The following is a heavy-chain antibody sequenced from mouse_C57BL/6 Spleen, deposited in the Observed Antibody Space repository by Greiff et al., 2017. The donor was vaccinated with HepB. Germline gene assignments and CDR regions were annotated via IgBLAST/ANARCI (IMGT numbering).Heavy chain of an antibody. D-gene: IGHD2-4*01. CDR2: ISDGGSYT. CDR3: ARDNDYDWDY. J-gene: IGHJ2*01. Sequence: DVQLQESGGGLVKPGGSLKLSCAASGFTFSSYAMSWVRQTPEKRLEWVATISDGGSYTYYPDNVKGRFTISRDNAKNNLYLQMSHLKSEDTAMYYCARDNDYDWDYWGQGTTLTVSS. V-gene: IGHV5-4*01. CDR1: GFTFSSYA.